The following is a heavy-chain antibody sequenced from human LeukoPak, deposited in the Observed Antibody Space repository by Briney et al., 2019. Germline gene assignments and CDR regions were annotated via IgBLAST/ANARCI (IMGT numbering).Heavy chain of an antibody. CDR1: GYTLTELS. V-gene: IGHV1-24*01. J-gene: IGHJ5*02. D-gene: IGHD3-16*01. CDR3: ATSTYYDYVWGSYRLDT. CDR2: FDPEDGET. Sequence: ASVKVSCKVSGYTLTELSMHWVRQAPGKGLEWMGGFDPEDGETIYAQKFQGRVTMTEDTSTDTAYVELSSLRSEDTAVYYCATSTYYDYVWGSYRLDTWGQGTLVTVSS.